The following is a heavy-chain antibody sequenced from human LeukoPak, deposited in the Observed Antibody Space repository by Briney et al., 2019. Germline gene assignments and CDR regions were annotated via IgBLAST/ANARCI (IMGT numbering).Heavy chain of an antibody. CDR3: AARSGYVFEY. CDR1: GFTFSSYS. V-gene: IGHV3-21*01. CDR2: ISSDSSYI. D-gene: IGHD3-22*01. Sequence: GGSLRLSCVASGFTFSSYSMNWVRQAPGKGLEWVSSISSDSSYIYDADSVKGRFTISRDNAKNSLYLRMSSLRAEDTAVYYCAARSGYVFEYWGQGTLVTVSS. J-gene: IGHJ4*02.